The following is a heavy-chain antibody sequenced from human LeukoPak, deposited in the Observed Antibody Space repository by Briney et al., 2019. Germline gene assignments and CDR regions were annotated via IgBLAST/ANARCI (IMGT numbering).Heavy chain of an antibody. CDR2: IKKDGSEK. Sequence: GGSLRLSCAASGFTFSNNWMSWVRQAPGKGLECVANIKKDGSEKYCINSVKGRFTISRDNAKNSLYLQMDSLRAEDTALYYCVKDAGTAWGQGTLVAVSS. D-gene: IGHD2-8*02. CDR1: GFTFSNNW. J-gene: IGHJ5*02. CDR3: VKDAGTA. V-gene: IGHV3-7*01.